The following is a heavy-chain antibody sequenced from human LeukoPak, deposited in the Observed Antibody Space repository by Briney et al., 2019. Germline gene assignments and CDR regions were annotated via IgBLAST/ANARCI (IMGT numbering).Heavy chain of an antibody. J-gene: IGHJ5*02. CDR2: IDPGDSYT. CDR3: ARRRADSSGYFYGGFDP. V-gene: IGHV5-10-1*01. Sequence: GESLRISCKGSGYSFTSYWITWVRLMPGEGLEWMGTIDPGDSYTNYSPSFQGHVTVSVDRSITTAYLQWSSLKASDTAIYYCARRRADSSGYFYGGFDPWGQGTLVTVSS. CDR1: GYSFTSYW. D-gene: IGHD3-22*01.